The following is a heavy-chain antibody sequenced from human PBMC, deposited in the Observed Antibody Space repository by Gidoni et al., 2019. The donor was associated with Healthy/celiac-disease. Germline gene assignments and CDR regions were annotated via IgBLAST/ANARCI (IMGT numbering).Heavy chain of an antibody. D-gene: IGHD3-3*01. CDR3: TRTPTIFGVVYGMDV. V-gene: IGHV3-49*04. J-gene: IGHJ6*02. CDR2: IRSKAYGGTT. Sequence: EVQLVESGGGLVQPGRSLRLSCTASGFHFGDYAMSWVRQAPGRGLGWVVFIRSKAYGGTTEYAASVKGRFTISRDDSKSIAYLQMNSLKTEDTAVYYCTRTPTIFGVVYGMDVWGQGTTVTVSS. CDR1: GFHFGDYA.